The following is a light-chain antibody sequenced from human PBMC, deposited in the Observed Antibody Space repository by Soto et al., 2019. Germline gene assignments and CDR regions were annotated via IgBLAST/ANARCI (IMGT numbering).Light chain of an antibody. CDR1: QTVSSSF. V-gene: IGKV3-20*01. CDR2: AAS. Sequence: EIVFTQSPGTLSLSPGERATLSCRASQTVSSSFLAWYQQTPGQAPRLLIYAASSRATGIPDRFSGSGSGTDFTLTISRLEPEDFAVYYCQQYGSSPWTFGQGTKVDIK. CDR3: QQYGSSPWT. J-gene: IGKJ1*01.